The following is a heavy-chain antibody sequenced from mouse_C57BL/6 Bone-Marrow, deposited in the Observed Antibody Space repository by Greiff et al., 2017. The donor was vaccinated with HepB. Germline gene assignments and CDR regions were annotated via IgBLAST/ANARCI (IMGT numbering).Heavy chain of an antibody. CDR3: ARGLLRSFYYFDY. CDR1: GYTFTSYG. J-gene: IGHJ2*01. V-gene: IGHV1-81*01. D-gene: IGHD1-1*01. Sequence: VQLQESGAELARPGASVKLSCKASGYTFTSYGISWVKQRTGQGLEWIGEIYPRSGNTYYNEKFKGKATLTADKSSSTAYMELRSLTSEDSAVYFCARGLLRSFYYFDYWGQGTTLTVSS. CDR2: IYPRSGNT.